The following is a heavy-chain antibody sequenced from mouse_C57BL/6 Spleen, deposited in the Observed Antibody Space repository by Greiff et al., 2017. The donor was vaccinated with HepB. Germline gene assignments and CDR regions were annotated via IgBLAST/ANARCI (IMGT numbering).Heavy chain of an antibody. CDR2: TNPTNGRT. J-gene: IGHJ2*01. D-gene: IGHD1-1*01. CDR1: GYTSTSYW. Sequence: QVQLQQPGAELVKAGASVKMSCKASGYTSTSYWMHWVKQRLGQGLEWFAETNPTNGRTYYNEKLKSKATLTVDKSSSTAYMLLSGPTFEDSAVYYCARIRKIVATYFHYWGQGTTLTDSS. V-gene: IGHV1S81*02. CDR3: ARIRKIVATYFHY.